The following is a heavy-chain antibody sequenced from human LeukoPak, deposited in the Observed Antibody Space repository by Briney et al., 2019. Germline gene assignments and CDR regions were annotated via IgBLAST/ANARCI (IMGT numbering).Heavy chain of an antibody. CDR1: GYTFTSYG. CDR3: ARDKPSRVDTGMVTRGYVGMDV. D-gene: IGHD5-18*01. Sequence: ASVKVSCKASGYTFTSYGINWVRQAPGQGLEWMGWINAYNGNTNYAQKLQGRVTMTTDTSTSTAYMELRSLRSDDTAVYYCARDKPSRVDTGMVTRGYVGMDVWGQGTTVTVSS. J-gene: IGHJ6*02. V-gene: IGHV1-18*01. CDR2: INAYNGNT.